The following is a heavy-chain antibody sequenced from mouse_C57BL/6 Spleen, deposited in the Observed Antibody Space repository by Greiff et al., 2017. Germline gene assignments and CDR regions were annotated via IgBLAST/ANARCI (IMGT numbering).Heavy chain of an antibody. CDR3: ARVPGNYFDY. CDR1: GYAFSSSW. J-gene: IGHJ2*01. CDR2: IYPGDGDT. V-gene: IGHV1-82*01. D-gene: IGHD5-1*01. Sequence: QVQLQQSGPELVKPGASVKISCKASGYAFSSSWMNWVKQRPGKGLEWIGRIYPGDGDTNYNGKFKGKATLTADKSSSTAYMQLSSLTSEDSAVYFCARVPGNYFDYWGQGTTLTVSS.